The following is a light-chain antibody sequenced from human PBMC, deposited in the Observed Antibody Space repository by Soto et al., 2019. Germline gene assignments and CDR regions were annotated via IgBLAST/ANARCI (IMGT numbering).Light chain of an antibody. CDR1: QSGSLN. V-gene: IGKV3-15*01. J-gene: IGKJ1*01. Sequence: IVMTQSLATLSVSPGERATISCTVSQSGSLNLARCQQKPGQAPRLLIYGASARATGIPARFSGSGSETEFSLTVCSLQSEDFAVYYCQQYNNWPRTFGQGPKVDIK. CDR3: QQYNNWPRT. CDR2: GAS.